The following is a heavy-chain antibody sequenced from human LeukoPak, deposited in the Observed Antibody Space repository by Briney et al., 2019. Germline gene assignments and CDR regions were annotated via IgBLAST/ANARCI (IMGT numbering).Heavy chain of an antibody. D-gene: IGHD3-10*01. CDR3: ASSDRMIRGVAPFDY. Sequence: GGSLRLSCAASGFTFSSYWMSWVRQAPGKGLEWVANIKQHGSEKHYVDSVKGRFTISRDNAKNSLYLQMNSLRAEDTAVYYCASSDRMIRGVAPFDYWGQGTLVTVSS. V-gene: IGHV3-7*01. J-gene: IGHJ4*02. CDR1: GFTFSSYW. CDR2: IKQHGSEK.